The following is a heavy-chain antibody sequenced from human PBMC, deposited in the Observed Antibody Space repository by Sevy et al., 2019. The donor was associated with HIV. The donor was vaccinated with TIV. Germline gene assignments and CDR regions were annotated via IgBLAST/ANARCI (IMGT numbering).Heavy chain of an antibody. Sequence: ASVKVSCKASGYTFTTYDINWVRQATGQGLEWMGWMNPNSGNTGYAQKFQGRVTMTRNTSIETAYMEMSSLRSEDTAVYYCARFLSTSYYYYHAMDVWGQGTTVTVSS. CDR3: ARFLSTSYYYYHAMDV. V-gene: IGHV1-8*01. CDR1: GYTFTTYD. D-gene: IGHD2-2*01. J-gene: IGHJ6*02. CDR2: MNPNSGNT.